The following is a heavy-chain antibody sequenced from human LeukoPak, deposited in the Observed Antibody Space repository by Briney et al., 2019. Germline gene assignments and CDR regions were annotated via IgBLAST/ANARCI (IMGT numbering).Heavy chain of an antibody. J-gene: IGHJ5*02. CDR2: IYYTGST. D-gene: IGHD6-13*01. CDR1: GASIGSINYY. Sequence: SETLSLTCTVSGASIGSINYYWGWIRQSPGKGLEWIASIYYTGSTYYNPSLKSRVTISVDTSKSQFSLELSSVTAADTAVYYCARGVGIAAAGYNWFDPWGQGTLVTVSS. CDR3: ARGVGIAAAGYNWFDP. V-gene: IGHV4-39*01.